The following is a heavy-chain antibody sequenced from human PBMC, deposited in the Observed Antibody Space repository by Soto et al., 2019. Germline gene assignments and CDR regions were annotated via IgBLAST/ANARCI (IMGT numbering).Heavy chain of an antibody. CDR1: GFTFSNYA. D-gene: IGHD5-12*01. J-gene: IGHJ4*02. CDR2: ISSHGDST. V-gene: IGHV3-64*01. Sequence: PVGSLRLSCAASGFTFSNYAMHWVRQAPGKGLEYVSAISSHGDSTYYANSVKGRFTISRDNSKNTLYLQMGSLRTEDMAVYYCARRDGYNSDYWGQGTLVTVSS. CDR3: ARRDGYNSDY.